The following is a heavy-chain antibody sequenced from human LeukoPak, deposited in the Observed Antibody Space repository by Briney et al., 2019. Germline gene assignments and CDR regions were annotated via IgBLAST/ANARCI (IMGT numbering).Heavy chain of an antibody. V-gene: IGHV4-39*07. CDR2: INHSGST. J-gene: IGHJ4*02. Sequence: PSETLSLTCTVSGGSISSSSYYWSWIRQPPGKGLEWIGEINHSGSTNYNPSLKSRVTISVDTSKNQFSLKLSSVTAADTAVYYCAERSRGGGIVYWGQGTLVTVSS. D-gene: IGHD3-16*01. CDR3: AERSRGGGIVY. CDR1: GGSISSSSYY.